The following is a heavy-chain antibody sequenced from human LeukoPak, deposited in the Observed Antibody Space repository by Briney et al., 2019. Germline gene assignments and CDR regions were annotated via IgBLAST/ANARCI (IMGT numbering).Heavy chain of an antibody. CDR2: IRCDGSHE. CDR3: ARDSHGYISYYFDY. D-gene: IGHD5-24*01. J-gene: IGHJ4*02. V-gene: IGHV3-30*02. Sequence: QAGGSLTLPCAASGFTLSNYGMHWVRQAPGKGLEWVALIRCDGSHEYCVDCVRGRFTISREFSKNTLYLQMNGLRAEDTAVYYCARDSHGYISYYFDYWGQGTLVTVSS. CDR1: GFTLSNYG.